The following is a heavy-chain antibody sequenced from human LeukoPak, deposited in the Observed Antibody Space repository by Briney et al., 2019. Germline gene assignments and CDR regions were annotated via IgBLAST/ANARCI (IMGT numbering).Heavy chain of an antibody. D-gene: IGHD6-19*01. J-gene: IGHJ4*02. CDR1: GYTFTGYF. Sequence: ASVKVSCKASGYTFTGYFMHWVRQAPGQGLEWMGWINPNSGGTIYAQKFQGRVTTTRDTSISTAYMELSRLRSDDTAIYYCVRGVSGWFYWGQGTLVTVSS. CDR3: VRGVSGWFY. CDR2: INPNSGGT. V-gene: IGHV1-2*02.